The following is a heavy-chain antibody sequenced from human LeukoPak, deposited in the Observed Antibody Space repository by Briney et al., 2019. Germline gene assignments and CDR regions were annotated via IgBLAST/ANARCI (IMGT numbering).Heavy chain of an antibody. D-gene: IGHD1-26*01. Sequence: GGSLRLSCAASGFTFSSYATSWVRQAPGKGLEWVSAISGSGGSTYYADSVKGRFTISRDNSKNTLYLQMNSLRAEDTAVYYCAKSSGSYSGAFDIWGQGTMVTVSS. J-gene: IGHJ3*02. V-gene: IGHV3-23*01. CDR3: AKSSGSYSGAFDI. CDR2: ISGSGGST. CDR1: GFTFSSYA.